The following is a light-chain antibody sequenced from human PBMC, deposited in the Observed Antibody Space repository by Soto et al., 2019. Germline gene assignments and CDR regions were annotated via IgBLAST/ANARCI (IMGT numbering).Light chain of an antibody. CDR3: KQRSNWPIT. Sequence: EIVLTQSPATLSLSPGERATLSCRASQSVSSYLAWYQQKPGQAPRLLIYDAYNRATGIPARFSGSGSGTDFTLTIRSLEPEDFAVYYCKQRSNWPITFGQGTRLEIK. V-gene: IGKV3-11*01. J-gene: IGKJ5*01. CDR2: DAY. CDR1: QSVSSY.